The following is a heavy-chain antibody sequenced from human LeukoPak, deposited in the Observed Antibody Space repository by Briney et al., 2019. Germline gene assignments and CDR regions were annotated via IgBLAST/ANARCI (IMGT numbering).Heavy chain of an antibody. CDR3: ARDSAGNYY. D-gene: IGHD6-13*01. Sequence: GGSLRLSCAASGFTFSTYWMSWVRQAPGKGLEWVANIKQDGSEKYYVDSVKGRFTISRDNAKNPLYLQMNSLRAEDTAMYYCARDSAGNYYWGQGTLVTVSS. CDR2: IKQDGSEK. CDR1: GFTFSTYW. V-gene: IGHV3-7*01. J-gene: IGHJ4*02.